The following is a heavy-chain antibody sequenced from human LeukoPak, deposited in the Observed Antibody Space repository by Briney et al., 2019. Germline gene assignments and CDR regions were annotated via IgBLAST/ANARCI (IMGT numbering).Heavy chain of an antibody. CDR3: ARDSGPTTYYDFWSGYYVYYFDY. CDR1: GYTFTSYY. J-gene: IGHJ4*02. D-gene: IGHD3-3*01. CDR2: ISAYNGNT. V-gene: IGHV1-18*04. Sequence: GASVKVSCKASGYTFTSYYMHWVRQAPGQGLEWMGWISAYNGNTNYAQKLQGRVTMTTDTSTSTAYMELRSLRSDDTAVYYCARDSGPTTYYDFWSGYYVYYFDYWGQGTLVTVSS.